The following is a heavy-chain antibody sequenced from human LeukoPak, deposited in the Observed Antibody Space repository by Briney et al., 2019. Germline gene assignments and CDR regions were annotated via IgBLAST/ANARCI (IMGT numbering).Heavy chain of an antibody. J-gene: IGHJ4*02. CDR1: GFTFSTYS. D-gene: IGHD3-16*01. Sequence: PGGSLRLSCAASGFTFSTYSMQWVRQAPGKGLEWVSYIGSSSGPIHYADSVKGRFTISRDNAKSSLYLQMNSLRAEDTAVYYCARDVTLGNFDYWGQGILVIVSS. V-gene: IGHV3-48*01. CDR2: IGSSSGPI. CDR3: ARDVTLGNFDY.